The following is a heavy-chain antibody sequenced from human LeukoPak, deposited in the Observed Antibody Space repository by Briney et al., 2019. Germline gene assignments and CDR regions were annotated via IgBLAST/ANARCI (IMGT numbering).Heavy chain of an antibody. CDR2: VYHVGTT. D-gene: IGHD6-13*01. CDR1: GYSISSGYF. J-gene: IGHJ4*02. V-gene: IGHV4-38-2*02. CDR3: ARVRWYSGYFVY. Sequence: SETLSLTCTVSGYSISSGYFWGWIRQPPGKGLEWIGVYHVGTTDYNPSLKSRVTISVDTSKNQFSLKLSSVTAADTAVYYCARVRWYSGYFVYWGQGTLVTVSS.